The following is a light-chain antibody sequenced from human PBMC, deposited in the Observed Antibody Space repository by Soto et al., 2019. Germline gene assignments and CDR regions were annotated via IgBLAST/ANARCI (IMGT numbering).Light chain of an antibody. CDR1: QSVSSQ. V-gene: IGKV3-15*01. Sequence: EIVMTQSPATLSVSPGERATLSYRASQSVSSQLAWYQHKPGQAPRLLIYDASTRATDVPDRFTGSGSATEFTLTISSLQSEDFAVYYCQQYNNWPLTWTFGLGTKVEIK. CDR3: QQYNNWPLTWT. J-gene: IGKJ1*01. CDR2: DAS.